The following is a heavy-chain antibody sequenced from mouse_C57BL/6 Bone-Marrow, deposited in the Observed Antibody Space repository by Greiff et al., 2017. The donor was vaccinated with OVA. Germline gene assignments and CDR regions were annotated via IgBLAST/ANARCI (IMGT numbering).Heavy chain of an antibody. CDR2: IRNKANGYTT. V-gene: IGHV7-3*01. J-gene: IGHJ1*03. Sequence: EVQGVESGGGLVQPGGSLSLSCAASGFTFTDYYMSWVRQPPGKALEWLGFIRNKANGYTTEYSASVKGRFTISRDNSQSILYLQMNALRAEDSATYYCARGLLGWYFDVWGTGTTVTVSS. CDR1: GFTFTDYY. D-gene: IGHD2-3*01. CDR3: ARGLLGWYFDV.